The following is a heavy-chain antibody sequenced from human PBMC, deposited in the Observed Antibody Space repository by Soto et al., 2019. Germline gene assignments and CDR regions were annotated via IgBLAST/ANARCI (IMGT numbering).Heavy chain of an antibody. CDR1: GGTFSSYA. D-gene: IGHD3-22*01. V-gene: IGHV1-69*12. CDR3: AGHYDSSGYYYRGLDY. CDR2: IIPIFGTA. J-gene: IGHJ4*02. Sequence: QVQLVQSGAEVKKPGSSVKVSCKASGGTFSSYAISWVRQAPGPGLEWMGGIIPIFGTADYAQKFQGRVTITADESTSTAHMELSILRSEDTAVYFGAGHYDSSGYYYRGLDYWGQGTLVTVSS.